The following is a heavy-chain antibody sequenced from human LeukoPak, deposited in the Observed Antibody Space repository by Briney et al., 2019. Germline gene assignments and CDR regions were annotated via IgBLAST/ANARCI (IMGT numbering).Heavy chain of an antibody. D-gene: IGHD4-23*01. CDR2: ISTSSSYI. Sequence: GGSLRLSCAASGFYFANYAMSWVRQAPGKGLEWVSSISTSSSYIYYADSVKGRFTISRDNAKNSLYLQMNSLRAEDTAVFYCARLRWEQTGYSSDYWGQGTLVTVSS. J-gene: IGHJ4*02. CDR1: GFYFANYA. V-gene: IGHV3-21*06. CDR3: ARLRWEQTGYSSDY.